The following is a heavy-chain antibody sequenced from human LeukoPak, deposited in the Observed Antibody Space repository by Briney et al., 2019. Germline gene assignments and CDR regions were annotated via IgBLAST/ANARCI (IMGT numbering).Heavy chain of an antibody. J-gene: IGHJ4*02. CDR2: INPNSGGT. D-gene: IGHD3-16*02. CDR1: GYTFTGYY. V-gene: IGHV1-2*06. CDR3: ARGGAYDYIWVSYRYFDY. Sequence: ASVKVSCKASGYTFTGYYMHWVRQAPGQGLEWMGRINPNSGGTNYAQKFQGRVTMTRDTSISTAYMELSRLRSDDTAVYYCARGGAYDYIWVSYRYFDYWGQGTLVTVSS.